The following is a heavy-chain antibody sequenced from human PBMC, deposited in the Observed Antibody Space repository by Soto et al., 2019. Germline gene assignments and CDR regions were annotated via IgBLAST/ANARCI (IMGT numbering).Heavy chain of an antibody. V-gene: IGHV1-18*04. CDR3: ARLVPAAIDSSTGLFDT. CDR1: GYTFTSYG. J-gene: IGHJ5*02. CDR2: ISAYNGNT. D-gene: IGHD2-2*01. Sequence: ASVKVSCKASGYTFTSYGISWVRQAPGQGLEWMGWISAYNGNTNYAQKLQGRVTMTTDKSTSTAYMELRSLRSDDTAVYYCARLVPAAIDSSTGLFDTWGQGTMVTVSS.